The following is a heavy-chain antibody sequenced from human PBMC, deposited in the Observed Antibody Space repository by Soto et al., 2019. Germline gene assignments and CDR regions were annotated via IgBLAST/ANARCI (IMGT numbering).Heavy chain of an antibody. CDR3: ATGVIWIGYFTVDA. CDR1: GGSFGNSA. CDR2: FIPVYRTL. V-gene: IGHV1-69*13. J-gene: IGHJ5*02. Sequence: SVKVSCKASGGSFGNSAINWVRQTPGQGLEWLGGFIPVYRTLNYAQKFQGRVTITADESTGTAYMTLSSLASDDTAVYYCATGVIWIGYFTVDAWGQGTRVTVSS. D-gene: IGHD3-3*01.